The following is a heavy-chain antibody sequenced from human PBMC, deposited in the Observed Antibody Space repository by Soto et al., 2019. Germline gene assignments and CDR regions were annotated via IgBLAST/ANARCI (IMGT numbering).Heavy chain of an antibody. CDR1: GFTFSTYW. CDR2: INQDGSAK. D-gene: IGHD5-18*01. V-gene: IGHV3-7*05. Sequence: EVQLVESGGGLVQPGGSLRLSCAGSGFTFSTYWMHWVRQAPGKGLEWVSNINQDGSAKNDVDFVRGRLTICRDNGKTSLYLQRNSLRADDAAVYYCARDRAMDAYWCQGSLVTDSS. CDR3: ARDRAMDAY. J-gene: IGHJ4*02.